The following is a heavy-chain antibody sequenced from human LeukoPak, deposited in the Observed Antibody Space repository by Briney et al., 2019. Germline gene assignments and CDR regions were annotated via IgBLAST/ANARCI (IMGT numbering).Heavy chain of an antibody. CDR1: GFTVSSNY. V-gene: IGHV3-48*01. J-gene: IGHJ4*02. CDR2: ITSSSSAI. CDR3: AKGGGTGYSSSWFSN. D-gene: IGHD6-13*01. Sequence: GGSLRLSCAASGFTVSSNYMSWVRLAPGKGLEWVSYITSSSSAIYYADSVKGRFTISRDNAKNSLYLQMNSLRAEDTAVYYCAKGGGTGYSSSWFSNWGQGTLVTVSS.